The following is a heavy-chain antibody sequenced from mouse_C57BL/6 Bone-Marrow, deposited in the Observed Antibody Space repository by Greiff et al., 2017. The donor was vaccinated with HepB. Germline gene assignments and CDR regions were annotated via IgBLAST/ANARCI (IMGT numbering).Heavy chain of an antibody. Sequence: EVKLEESGGGLVQPGGSLKLSFAASGFTFSDFSMFWVRQPPEKRLEWFAYISNGGGSTYYPDTVKGRFTISRDNAKNTLYLQMSRLKSEDTAMYYCARPYYYGSSYWYFDVWGTGTTVTVSS. CDR3: ARPYYYGSSYWYFDV. J-gene: IGHJ1*03. V-gene: IGHV5-12*01. D-gene: IGHD1-1*01. CDR2: ISNGGGST. CDR1: GFTFSDFS.